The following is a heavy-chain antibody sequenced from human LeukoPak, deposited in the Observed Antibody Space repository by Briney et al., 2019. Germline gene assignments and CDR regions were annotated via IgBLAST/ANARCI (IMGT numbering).Heavy chain of an antibody. V-gene: IGHV3-53*01. CDR2: IYSGGST. CDR3: ARDGILNWDY. Sequence: GGSLRLSCAASGFTFNRNYMNWVRQAPGKGLEWVSVIYSGGSTYYADSVKGRFTISRDKSKNTLYLQMNSLRVEDTAVYYCARDGILNWDYWGQGILVTVSS. CDR1: GFTFNRNY. D-gene: IGHD1-14*01. J-gene: IGHJ4*02.